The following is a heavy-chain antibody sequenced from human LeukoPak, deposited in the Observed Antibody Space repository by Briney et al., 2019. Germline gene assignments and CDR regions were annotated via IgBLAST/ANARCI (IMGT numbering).Heavy chain of an antibody. CDR3: ARDPLRARGYSGYEPAYNRFDP. CDR2: ISSSGSNT. D-gene: IGHD5-12*01. CDR1: EFTYG. V-gene: IGHV3-23*01. J-gene: IGHJ5*02. Sequence: GGSLRLSCAASEFTYGMNWVRQAPGKGLECVSAISSSGSNTYYADSVKGRFTISRDNSKNTLYLQMNSLRAEDTAVYYCARDPLRARGYSGYEPAYNRFDPWGQGTLVTVSS.